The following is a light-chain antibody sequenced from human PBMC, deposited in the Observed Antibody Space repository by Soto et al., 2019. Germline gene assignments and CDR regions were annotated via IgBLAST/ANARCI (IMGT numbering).Light chain of an antibody. Sequence: EIVLTQSPGTLSLSPGERATLCCRASQSVSSSYLAWYQQKPGQAPRLLIYGASSRAAGIPDRFSGSGSGTDFTLTISRLEPEDFAVYYCQQYGNSPGTFGPGTKVDI. CDR1: QSVSSSY. V-gene: IGKV3-20*01. CDR2: GAS. CDR3: QQYGNSPGT. J-gene: IGKJ3*01.